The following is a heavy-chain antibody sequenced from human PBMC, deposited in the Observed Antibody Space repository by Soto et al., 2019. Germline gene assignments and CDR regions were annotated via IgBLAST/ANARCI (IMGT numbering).Heavy chain of an antibody. CDR1: GYTFTSYY. Sequence: ASVKVSCKASGYTFTSYYMHWVRQAPGQGLEWMGIINPSGGSTSYAQKFQGRVTMTRDTSTSTVYMELSSLRAEDMAVYYCGTRGYFYYYMDVWGKGTTVTVSS. J-gene: IGHJ6*03. D-gene: IGHD3-10*01. CDR2: INPSGGST. V-gene: IGHV1-46*01. CDR3: GTRGYFYYYMDV.